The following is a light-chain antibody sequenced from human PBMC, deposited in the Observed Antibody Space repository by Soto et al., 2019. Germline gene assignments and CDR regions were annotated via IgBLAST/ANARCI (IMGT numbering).Light chain of an antibody. V-gene: IGKV3-20*01. J-gene: IGKJ1*01. CDR1: QSIRSNY. Sequence: ETVLTQSPGTLSLSPGERATLSCRASQSIRSNYLAWYRQTPGQAPRLLIYGASNRATGIPDRFSGSGSGTDFTLLISRTEPEDFATYLLQQDGNSPWTFGQGNKVEIK. CDR3: QQDGNSPWT. CDR2: GAS.